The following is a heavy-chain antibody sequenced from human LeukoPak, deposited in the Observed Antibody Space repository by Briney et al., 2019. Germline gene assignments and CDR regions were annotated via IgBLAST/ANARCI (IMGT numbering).Heavy chain of an antibody. Sequence: TGGSLRLSCAASGFTFSSYWMSWVRQAPGKGLEWEANIKQDGSEKYYVDSVKGRFTISRDNAKNSLYLQMNSLRAEDTAVYYCARDIVVVVAATHYYYYGMDVWGQGTTVTVSS. CDR1: GFTFSSYW. CDR2: IKQDGSEK. J-gene: IGHJ6*02. V-gene: IGHV3-7*01. CDR3: ARDIVVVVAATHYYYYGMDV. D-gene: IGHD2-15*01.